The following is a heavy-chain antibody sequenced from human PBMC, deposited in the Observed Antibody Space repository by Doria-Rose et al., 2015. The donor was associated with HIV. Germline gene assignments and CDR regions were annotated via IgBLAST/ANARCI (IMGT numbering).Heavy chain of an antibody. J-gene: IGHJ4*02. V-gene: IGHV2-26*01. D-gene: IGHD6-13*01. Sequence: SGPVLVKPTETRTLTCTVSGVSLSSPGMGVSWIRRPPGKALEWLANIFSDDERSYKTSLKSRLTIYRGTSKSQVVLTMTDMDPVDTATYYCARIKSSRWYHKYYFDFWGQGTLVIVSA. CDR2: IFSDDER. CDR1: GVSLSSPGMG. CDR3: ARIKSSRWYHKYYFDF.